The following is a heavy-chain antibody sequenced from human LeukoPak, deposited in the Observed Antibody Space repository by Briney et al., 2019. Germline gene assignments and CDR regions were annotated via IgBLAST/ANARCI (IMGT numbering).Heavy chain of an antibody. CDR3: ARLSHYYGMEV. CDR2: IYYSGST. V-gene: IGHV4-39*07. Sequence: PSETLSLTCTVSGGAITSTLYYWGWFRQSSGKGLEWIGSIYYSGSTYYNPSLKSRVTISVDTSKNQFSLKLSSVTAADTAVDYCARLSHYYGMEVWGKGTTVTVSS. D-gene: IGHD2/OR15-2a*01. CDR1: GGAITSTLYY. J-gene: IGHJ6*01.